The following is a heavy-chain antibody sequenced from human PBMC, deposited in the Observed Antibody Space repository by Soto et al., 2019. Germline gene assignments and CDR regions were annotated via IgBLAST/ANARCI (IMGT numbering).Heavy chain of an antibody. D-gene: IGHD4-4*01. J-gene: IGHJ4*02. CDR3: TKDDRGDTITTLDY. V-gene: IGHV3-23*01. CDR1: GFTFSGYA. Sequence: EVQLLESGGTLVQPGGSLRLSCAASGFTFSGYAMNWVRQAPGKGLEWGPGISYNSISTHYADSVKGRFIIYRDNSKNTLYLQMNRLRAEDTAIYYCTKDDRGDTITTLDYWGQGTLVTVSS. CDR2: ISYNSIST.